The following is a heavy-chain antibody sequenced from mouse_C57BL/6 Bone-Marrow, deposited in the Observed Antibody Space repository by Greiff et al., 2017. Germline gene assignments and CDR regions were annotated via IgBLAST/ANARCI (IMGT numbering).Heavy chain of an antibody. V-gene: IGHV1-26*01. Sequence: EVQLQQSGPELVKPGASVKISCKASGYTFTDYYMNWVKQSHGKSLEWIGDINPNNGGTSYNQKFKGKATLTVDKSSSTAYMERRSLTSEDSAVYDCGRRRDSSSPLAMDYGGQGTSVTVSA. J-gene: IGHJ4*01. D-gene: IGHD3-2*02. CDR2: INPNNGGT. CDR3: GRRRDSSSPLAMDY. CDR1: GYTFTDYY.